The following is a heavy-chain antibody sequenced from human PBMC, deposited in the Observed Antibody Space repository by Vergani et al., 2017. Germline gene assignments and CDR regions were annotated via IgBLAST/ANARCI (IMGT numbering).Heavy chain of an antibody. J-gene: IGHJ3*02. Sequence: LVESGGGLVQPGGSLRLSCAASSFSVSSHYMTWVRQAPGKGLEWVSTINIGGRTSYADSVKGRLTLTRDDSKNTLHLQMNSLRPEDTAVYYCARGMTTETTDLDGFDIWGRGRMVSVSS. V-gene: IGHV3-66*02. CDR2: INIGGRT. CDR1: SFSVSSHY. D-gene: IGHD4-17*01. CDR3: ARGMTTETTDLDGFDI.